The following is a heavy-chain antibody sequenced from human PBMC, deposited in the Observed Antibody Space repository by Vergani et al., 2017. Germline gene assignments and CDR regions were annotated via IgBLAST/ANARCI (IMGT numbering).Heavy chain of an antibody. D-gene: IGHD6-6*01. CDR2: ISYDGSNK. CDR3: ARSEAHYYYYMDV. Sequence: QVQLVESGGGVVQPGRSLRLSCAASGFTFSSYAMHRVRQAPGKGLEWVAVISYDGSNKYYADSVKGRFTISRDNSKNTLYLQMNSLRAEDTAVYYCARSEAHYYYYMDVWGKGTTVTVSS. J-gene: IGHJ6*03. V-gene: IGHV3-30-3*01. CDR1: GFTFSSYA.